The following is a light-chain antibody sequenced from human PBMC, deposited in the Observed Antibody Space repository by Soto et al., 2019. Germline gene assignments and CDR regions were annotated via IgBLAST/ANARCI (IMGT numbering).Light chain of an antibody. CDR3: QSYDSSLSVV. V-gene: IGLV1-40*01. Sequence: QSVLTQPPSVSGAPGQRVTISCIRSSSNIGAGYDVHWYQQLPGTAPKLLIYGNSNRPSGVPDRFSGSKSGTSASLAITGLQAEDEADYYCQSYDSSLSVVFGGGTKVTVL. CDR1: SSNIGAGYD. J-gene: IGLJ2*01. CDR2: GNS.